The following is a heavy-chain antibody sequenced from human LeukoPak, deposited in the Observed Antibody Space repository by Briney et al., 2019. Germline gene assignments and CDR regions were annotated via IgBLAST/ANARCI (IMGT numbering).Heavy chain of an antibody. CDR1: GSSFNSYW. CDR3: AAYYYDSSGHYDAFDI. J-gene: IGHJ3*02. CDR2: IYPGDSDT. V-gene: IGHV5-51*01. Sequence: GESLKISCKGSGSSFNSYWITWVRQMPGKGLEWVGIIYPGDSDTRYSPSFQGQVTISADKSISTAYLQWSSLKASDTAMYYCAAYYYDSSGHYDAFDIWGQGTMVTVSS. D-gene: IGHD3-22*01.